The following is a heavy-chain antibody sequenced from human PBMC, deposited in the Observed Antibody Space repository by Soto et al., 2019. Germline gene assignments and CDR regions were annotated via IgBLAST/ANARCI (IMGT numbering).Heavy chain of an antibody. CDR2: VWYDGSTE. V-gene: IGHV3-33*03. CDR3: ARIHRAGNLVCGFDY. D-gene: IGHD6-13*01. CDR1: GFTFSNYG. J-gene: IGHJ4*02. Sequence: QVQLVESGGGVVQPGMSLRLSCAASGFTFSNYGMHWVRQAPGKGLERVAVVWYDGSTEYYIVSVKGRISISRDNSKNTVYLQMTSLRGDDTAVYFCARIHRAGNLVCGFDYWGQGTLVTVSS.